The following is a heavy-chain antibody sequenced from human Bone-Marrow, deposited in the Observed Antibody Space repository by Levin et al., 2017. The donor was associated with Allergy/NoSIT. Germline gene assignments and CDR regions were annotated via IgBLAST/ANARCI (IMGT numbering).Heavy chain of an antibody. V-gene: IGHV3-53*01. CDR2: LYSDGPT. J-gene: IGHJ2*01. D-gene: IGHD6-19*01. CDR1: GFTISSHY. Sequence: GESLKISCAASGFTISSHYMSWVRQAPGKGLEWVSVLYSDGPTYYADSVKGRFTISRDNSKNNLFLQMNTLTGEDTAVYYCVRDVVAGTRYFALWGRGTLVTVSS. CDR3: VRDVVAGTRYFAL.